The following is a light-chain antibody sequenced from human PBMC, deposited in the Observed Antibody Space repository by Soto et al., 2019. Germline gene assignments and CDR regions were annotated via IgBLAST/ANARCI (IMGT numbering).Light chain of an antibody. Sequence: QSVLTQPASVSGSPGQSITISCTGTSSDVGNYNLVSWYQQHPGKVPKVMIYEVTKRPSGVSNRFSGSKSGNTASLTISGLQAEDEDDYYCCSYAGSGIVVFGGGTKLTVL. J-gene: IGLJ2*01. CDR2: EVT. V-gene: IGLV2-23*02. CDR3: CSYAGSGIVV. CDR1: SSDVGNYNL.